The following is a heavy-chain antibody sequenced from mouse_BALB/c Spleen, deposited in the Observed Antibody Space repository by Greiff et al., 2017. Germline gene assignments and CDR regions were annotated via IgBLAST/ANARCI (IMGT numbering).Heavy chain of an antibody. CDR3: ARGGSAY. Sequence: EVHLVESGGGLVQPGGSLKLSCAASGFTFSSYTMSWVRQTPEKRLEWVAYISNGGGSTYYPDTVQGRFTISRDNAKNTLYLQMSSLKSEDTAMYYCARGGSAYWGQGTLVTVSA. CDR2: ISNGGGST. V-gene: IGHV5-12-2*01. J-gene: IGHJ3*01. CDR1: GFTFSSYT.